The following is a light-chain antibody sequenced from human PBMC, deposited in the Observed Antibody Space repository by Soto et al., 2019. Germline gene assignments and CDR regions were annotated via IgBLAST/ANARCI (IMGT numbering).Light chain of an antibody. CDR1: QTISSY. V-gene: IGKV3-11*01. CDR2: DVS. Sequence: IVLTQSPATLSLSPGEGATLSCSSSQTISSYLIWYQQKHGQAPRVLMYDVSNRATGIPARFSGSGSGTDLTITISSLEPEDLEVYYCQQRSNWPRTFGQGTKVDIK. J-gene: IGKJ1*01. CDR3: QQRSNWPRT.